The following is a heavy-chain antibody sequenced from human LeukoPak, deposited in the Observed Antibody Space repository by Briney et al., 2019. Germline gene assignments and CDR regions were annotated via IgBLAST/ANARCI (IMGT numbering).Heavy chain of an antibody. CDR2: IHNSRST. D-gene: IGHD1-26*01. J-gene: IGHJ4*02. Sequence: AETLSLTCTVSGYSISSGYHRGWIRQPPGRGLGWLATIHNSRSTYYNPSLKSRVTISADTSKNQFSLKLTSVTAADTAVYYCTSLHCTTDFWGQGTLVTVSS. V-gene: IGHV4-38-2*02. CDR1: GYSISSGYH. CDR3: TSLHCTTDF.